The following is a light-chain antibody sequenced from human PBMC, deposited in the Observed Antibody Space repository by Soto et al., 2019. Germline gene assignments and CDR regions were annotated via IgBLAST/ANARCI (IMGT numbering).Light chain of an antibody. V-gene: IGKV1-5*03. CDR1: QSISSR. Sequence: DIQMTQSPPTLSASVGDRVTITCRASQSISSRLAWYQQKPGRAPKLLIYKASSVESGVPSRFSGRGSGTEFTLTISSRQPDDSATYYCQQYNSYSSFGPGTKVDIK. J-gene: IGKJ3*01. CDR3: QQYNSYSS. CDR2: KAS.